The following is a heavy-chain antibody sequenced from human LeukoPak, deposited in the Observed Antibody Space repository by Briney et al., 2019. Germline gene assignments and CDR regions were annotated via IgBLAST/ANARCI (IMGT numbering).Heavy chain of an antibody. D-gene: IGHD5-18*01. CDR3: THSWIQKTFDY. CDR2: ISSSSSYI. V-gene: IGHV3-21*01. Sequence: GGSLRLSCAASGFTFSSYSMNWVRQAPGKGLEWVSSISSSSSYIYYADSVKGRFTISRDNAKDSLYLQMNSLRAEDTAVYYCTHSWIQKTFDYWGQGTLVTVSS. J-gene: IGHJ4*02. CDR1: GFTFSSYS.